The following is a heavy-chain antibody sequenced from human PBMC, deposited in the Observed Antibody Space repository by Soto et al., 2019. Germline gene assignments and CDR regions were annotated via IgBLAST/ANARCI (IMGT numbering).Heavy chain of an antibody. J-gene: IGHJ5*02. CDR3: ARIPYCSGGSCHPGWFDP. V-gene: IGHV1-8*01. Sequence: GASVKVSCTASGYTFTSYDIDWVRQATGQGLEWMGWMNPNSGNTGYAQKLQGRVTMTRNTSISTAYMELSSLRSEDTAVYYCARIPYCSGGSCHPGWFDPWGQGTLVTVSS. CDR2: MNPNSGNT. D-gene: IGHD2-15*01. CDR1: GYTFTSYD.